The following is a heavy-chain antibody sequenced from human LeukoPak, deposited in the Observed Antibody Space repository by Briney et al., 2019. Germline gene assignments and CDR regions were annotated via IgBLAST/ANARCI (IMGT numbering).Heavy chain of an antibody. CDR2: ISWNSGSI. CDR1: GFTFDDYA. D-gene: IGHD1-26*01. V-gene: IGHV3-9*01. J-gene: IGHJ3*02. CDR3: AKMGRSGSYFDAFDI. Sequence: GRSLRLPCAASGFTFDDYAMPWVRQAPGKGLEWVSGISWNSGSIGYADSVKGRFTISRDNAKNSLYLQMNSLRAEDTALYYCAKMGRSGSYFDAFDIWGQGTMVTVSS.